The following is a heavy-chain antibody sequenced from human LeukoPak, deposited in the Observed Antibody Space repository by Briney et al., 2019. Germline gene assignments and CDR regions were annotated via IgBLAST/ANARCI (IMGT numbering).Heavy chain of an antibody. D-gene: IGHD3-16*01. V-gene: IGHV4-4*02. CDR3: ARLDYGSGSSLDY. CDR1: GGSISSSIW. Sequence: SGTLSLTCTVSGGSISSSIWWSWVRQPPGKGLEWIGEIYHSGSTNYNPSLQSRVSISVDRSKNQFSLNLTSVTAADTAVYYCARLDYGSGSSLDYWGRGTLVTVS. CDR2: IYHSGST. J-gene: IGHJ4*02.